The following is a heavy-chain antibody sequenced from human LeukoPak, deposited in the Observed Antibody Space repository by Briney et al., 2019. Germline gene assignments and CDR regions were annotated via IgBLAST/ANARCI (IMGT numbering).Heavy chain of an antibody. CDR3: ARGVYYDILTGPAGNFDY. J-gene: IGHJ4*02. V-gene: IGHV5-51*01. CDR2: IYPGDSDT. CDR1: GYSFTSYW. D-gene: IGHD3-9*01. Sequence: GESLKISCKGSGYSFTSYWIGWVRQMPGKGLEWMGIIYPGDSDTRYGPSFQGQVTISADKSISTAYLQWSSLKASDTAMYYCARGVYYDILTGPAGNFDYWGREPWSPSPQ.